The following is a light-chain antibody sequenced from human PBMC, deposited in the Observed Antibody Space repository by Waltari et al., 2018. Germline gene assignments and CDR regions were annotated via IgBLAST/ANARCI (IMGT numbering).Light chain of an antibody. CDR3: SSYTSSSTPV. J-gene: IGLJ2*01. CDR2: EVS. Sequence: QSALTQPPSVYGSPGQSVTISCTGTSSHVGSYNRVSWYQQPPRTAPKLMIYEVSNRPSGVPDRFSGSKSGNTAFLTISGLQAEDEADYYCSSYTSSSTPVFGGGTKLTVL. V-gene: IGLV2-18*02. CDR1: SSHVGSYNR.